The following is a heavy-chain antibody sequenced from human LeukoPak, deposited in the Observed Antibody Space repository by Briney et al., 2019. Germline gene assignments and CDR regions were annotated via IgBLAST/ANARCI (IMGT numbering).Heavy chain of an antibody. J-gene: IGHJ4*02. CDR1: GFTFSIYA. D-gene: IGHD4-17*01. CDR3: AKDLRGTVTSGF. CDR2: IGGRDSNT. Sequence: PGGSLRLSCAASGFTFSIYAMSWVRQAPGKGLEWVSTIGGRDSNTYYADSVKGRFTISRDNSKNTLYLQMNSLRVEDTAIHYCAKDLRGTVTSGFWGQGTLVTVSS. V-gene: IGHV3-23*01.